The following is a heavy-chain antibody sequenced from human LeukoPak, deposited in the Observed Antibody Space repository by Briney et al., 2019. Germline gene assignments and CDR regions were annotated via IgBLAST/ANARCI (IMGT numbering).Heavy chain of an antibody. CDR2: INHSGST. CDR1: GGSFSGYY. J-gene: IGHJ2*01. D-gene: IGHD5-24*01. Sequence: SETLSLTCAVYGGSFSGYYWSWIRQPPGKGLEWIGEINHSGSTNYNPSLKSRVTISVDTSKNQFSLKLSSVTAADTAVYYCARDPFGWMATTPRGYFDLWGRGTLVTVSS. CDR3: ARDPFGWMATTPRGYFDL. V-gene: IGHV4-34*01.